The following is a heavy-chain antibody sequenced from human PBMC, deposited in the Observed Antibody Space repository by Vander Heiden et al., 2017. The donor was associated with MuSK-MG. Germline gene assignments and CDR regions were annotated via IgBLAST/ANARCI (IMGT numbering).Heavy chain of an antibody. D-gene: IGHD3-9*01. V-gene: IGHV3-74*01. Sequence: LNWVRQAPGKGLVWLSRVGGEGITTEYTDSVKGRFTISRDDAKNTLYLQMNNLRDDDTALYYCANTLTGTAGRTDAMGVWGQGTMVTVSP. J-gene: IGHJ3*01. CDR2: VGGEGITT. CDR3: ANTLTGTAGRTDAMGV.